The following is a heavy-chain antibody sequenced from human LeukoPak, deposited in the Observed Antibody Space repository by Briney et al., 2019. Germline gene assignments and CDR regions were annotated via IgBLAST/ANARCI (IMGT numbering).Heavy chain of an antibody. D-gene: IGHD5-12*01. J-gene: IGHJ4*02. Sequence: GGSLRLSGSASAFTFSNYAMSSVRHGPGKGLDWVSAIRGSGDGTYSAVSVKGRFPSSRDNSKSTLYVQLNSLRARDTAVYYSAKPFYSGSASHFDYWGQGTLVPVSS. CDR2: IRGSGDGT. CDR1: AFTFSNYA. CDR3: AKPFYSGSASHFDY. V-gene: IGHV3-23*01.